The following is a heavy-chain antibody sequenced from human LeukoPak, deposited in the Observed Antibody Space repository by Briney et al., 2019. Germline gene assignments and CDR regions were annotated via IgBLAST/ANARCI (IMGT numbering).Heavy chain of an antibody. D-gene: IGHD5-12*01. V-gene: IGHV3-23*01. J-gene: IGHJ4*02. CDR3: ARNENSGWGYFDY. CDR1: RFTFNSYA. Sequence: GGSLRLSCAASRFTFNSYAVSWVRQAPGKGLEWVSVIGGSNGITFYVGSVKGRFTISRDNSKDTLYLQMNSLRAEDTAVYYCARNENSGWGYFDYWGRGTLVTVSS. CDR2: IGGSNGIT.